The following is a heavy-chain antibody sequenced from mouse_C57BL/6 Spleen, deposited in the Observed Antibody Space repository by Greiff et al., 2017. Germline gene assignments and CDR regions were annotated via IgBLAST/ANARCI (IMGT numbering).Heavy chain of an antibody. V-gene: IGHV1-69*01. Sequence: QVQLQQPGAELVMPGASVKLSCKASGYTFTSYWMHWVKQRPGQGLEWIGEIDPSDSYTNYNQKFKGKSTLTVDKSSSTAYMQLSSLTSEDSAVYYCARAGTYDYDDMDYWGQGTSVTVSS. CDR2: IDPSDSYT. J-gene: IGHJ4*01. CDR1: GYTFTSYW. CDR3: ARAGTYDYDDMDY. D-gene: IGHD3-3*01.